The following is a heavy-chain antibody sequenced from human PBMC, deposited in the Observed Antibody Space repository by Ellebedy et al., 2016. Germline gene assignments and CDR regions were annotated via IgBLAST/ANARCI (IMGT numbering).Heavy chain of an antibody. CDR3: ARDYGDYVAY. J-gene: IGHJ4*02. V-gene: IGHV3-21*01. D-gene: IGHD4-17*01. CDR2: ISSSSSYI. Sequence: GGSLRLSCAVSGFIVSDNYMSWVRQAPGKGLEWVSSISSSSSYIYYADSVKGRFTISRDNAKNSLYLQMNSLRAEDTAVYYCARDYGDYVAYWGQGTLVTVSS. CDR1: GFIVSDNY.